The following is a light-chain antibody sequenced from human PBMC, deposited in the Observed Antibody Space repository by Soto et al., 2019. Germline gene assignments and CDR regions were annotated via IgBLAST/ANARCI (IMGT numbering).Light chain of an antibody. CDR2: GAS. J-gene: IGKJ1*01. V-gene: IGKV3-15*01. Sequence: EIEMTQSPATLSVSPVERATLSCMASQSFSSSLAWYQQKPGQSPRLLIYGASTRATGVPARFSGSGSGTEFTLTISSLQSEDFAVYYCQQYNNWPRTFGQGTKVDI. CDR1: QSFSSS. CDR3: QQYNNWPRT.